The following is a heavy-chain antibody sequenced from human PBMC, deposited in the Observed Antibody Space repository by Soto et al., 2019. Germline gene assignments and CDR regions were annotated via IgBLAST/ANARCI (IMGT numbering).Heavy chain of an antibody. Sequence: QITLKESGPTLVKPTQTLTLTCSFSGFSLTTDEVGVGWIRQPPGKALEWLAMIFGNDDKRYSPSLRSRLTLTKDTSRNQVVLTLTNMDPVDTATYYCAHRRRSNNVWYTFGFWGQGMLVTVSS. V-gene: IGHV2-5*01. CDR2: IFGNDDK. CDR3: AHRRRSNNVWYTFGF. J-gene: IGHJ4*02. CDR1: GFSLTTDEVG. D-gene: IGHD6-19*01.